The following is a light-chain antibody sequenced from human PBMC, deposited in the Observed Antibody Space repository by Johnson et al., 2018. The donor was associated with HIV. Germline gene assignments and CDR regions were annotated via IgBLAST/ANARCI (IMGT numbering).Light chain of an antibody. V-gene: IGLV1-51*02. J-gene: IGLJ1*01. CDR2: ENN. CDR3: STWDNSLKGV. Sequence: QSVLTQPPSVSAAPGQKVTISCSGSSSNIGNNYVSWYQQLPGTAPKLLIYENNKRPSGIPDRFSGSKSDTSATLDITGLQTGDEADYYCSTWDNSLKGVFGTGTKVTVL. CDR1: SSNIGNNY.